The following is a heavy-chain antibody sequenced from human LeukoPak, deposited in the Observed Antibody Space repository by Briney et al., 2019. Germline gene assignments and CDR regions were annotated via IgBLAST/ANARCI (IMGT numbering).Heavy chain of an antibody. CDR1: GYTFTSYA. Sequence: EASVKVSCKASGYTFTSYAMHWVLHAPGQRLEWMGWINAGNGNTKYSQKFQGRVTITRDTSASTAYMELSSLRSEDTAVYYCARDEVDDFWSGYYTGGDYWGQGTLVTVSS. J-gene: IGHJ4*02. D-gene: IGHD3-3*01. V-gene: IGHV1-3*01. CDR3: ARDEVDDFWSGYYTGGDY. CDR2: INAGNGNT.